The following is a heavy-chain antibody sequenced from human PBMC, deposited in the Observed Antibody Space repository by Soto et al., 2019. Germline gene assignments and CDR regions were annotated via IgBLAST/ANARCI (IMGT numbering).Heavy chain of an antibody. Sequence: ASVKVSCKASGYTFTSYGISWVRQAPGQGLEWMGWISAYNGNTNYAQKLQGRVTMTTDTSTSTAYMVLRSLRFDDTAVYYCAREKPLTYYYDRGSRLDYYYGMDVWG. D-gene: IGHD3-22*01. V-gene: IGHV1-18*01. CDR2: ISAYNGNT. J-gene: IGHJ6*02. CDR3: AREKPLTYYYDRGSRLDYYYGMDV. CDR1: GYTFTSYG.